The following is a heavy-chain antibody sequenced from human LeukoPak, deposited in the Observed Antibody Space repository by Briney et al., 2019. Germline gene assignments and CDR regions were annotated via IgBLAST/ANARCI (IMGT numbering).Heavy chain of an antibody. V-gene: IGHV4-39*01. J-gene: IGHJ6*03. D-gene: IGHD6-13*01. Sequence: SETLSLTCTVSGGSISTSSYYWGWIRQPPGKGLEWLGSIYYSGSTYYNPSLKSRVTISVDTSKNQFSLKLTSVTAADTAVYYCARRGSSWPYYMDVWGKGTTVTISS. CDR2: IYYSGST. CDR1: GGSISTSSYY. CDR3: ARRGSSWPYYMDV.